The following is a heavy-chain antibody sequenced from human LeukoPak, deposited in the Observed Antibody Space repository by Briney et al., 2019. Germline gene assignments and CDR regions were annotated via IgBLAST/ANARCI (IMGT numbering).Heavy chain of an antibody. J-gene: IGHJ4*02. Sequence: GGSLRLSCAASGFTFSSYAMSWVRQAPGKGLEWVSAISGSGGSTYYADSVKGRFTISRDNSKNSLYLQMNSLRAEDTALYYCAKGVLRYHYYFDYWGQGTLVTVSS. D-gene: IGHD3-9*01. V-gene: IGHV3-23*01. CDR3: AKGVLRYHYYFDY. CDR1: GFTFSSYA. CDR2: ISGSGGST.